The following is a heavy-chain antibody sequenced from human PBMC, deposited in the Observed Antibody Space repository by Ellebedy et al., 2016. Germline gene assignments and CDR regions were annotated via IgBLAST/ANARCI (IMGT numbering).Heavy chain of an antibody. V-gene: IGHV3-33*01. CDR1: GFTFSSYG. D-gene: IGHD3-10*01. Sequence: GESLKISXAASGFTFSSYGMHWVRQAPGTRLEWVAVIWYYGSNKYYADSVKGRFTLSRDNSKNTLYLQMNSLRAEDTAVYYCARVHSVRGLIVSQDYGMDVWGQGTTVTVSS. CDR2: IWYYGSNK. CDR3: ARVHSVRGLIVSQDYGMDV. J-gene: IGHJ6*02.